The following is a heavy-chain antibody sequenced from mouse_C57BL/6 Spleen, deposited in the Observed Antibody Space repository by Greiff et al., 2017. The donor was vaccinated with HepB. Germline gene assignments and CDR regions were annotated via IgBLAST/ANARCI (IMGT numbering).Heavy chain of an antibody. D-gene: IGHD1-1*01. CDR3: ARKGAGSNYAMDY. V-gene: IGHV1-50*01. CDR2: IDPSDSYT. CDR1: GYTFTSYW. Sequence: QVQLQQPGAELVKPGASVKLSCKASGYTFTSYWMQWVKQRPGQGLEWIGEIDPSDSYTNYNQKFKGKATLTVDTSSSTAYMQRSSLTSEDSAVYYCARKGAGSNYAMDYWGQGTSVTVSS. J-gene: IGHJ4*01.